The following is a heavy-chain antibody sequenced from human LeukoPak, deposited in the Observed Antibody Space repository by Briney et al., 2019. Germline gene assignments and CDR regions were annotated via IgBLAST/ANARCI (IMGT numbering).Heavy chain of an antibody. D-gene: IGHD6-19*01. V-gene: IGHV3-23*01. CDR1: GFTFSSYE. CDR2: ISGSGGTT. J-gene: IGHJ6*03. CDR3: TKGGEWLVASAYYYYYMDV. Sequence: GGSLRLSCAASGFTFSSYEMNWVRQAPGKGLEWVSAISGSGGTTYYVDSVKGRFTISRDNSKNTLYLQMNSLRAEDTAVYYCTKGGEWLVASAYYYYYMDVWGKGTTVTISS.